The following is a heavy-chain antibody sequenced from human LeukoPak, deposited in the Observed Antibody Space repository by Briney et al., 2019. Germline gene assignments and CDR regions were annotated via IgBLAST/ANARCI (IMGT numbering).Heavy chain of an antibody. J-gene: IGHJ4*02. V-gene: IGHV3-15*01. D-gene: IGHD4/OR15-4a*01. CDR2: IKSKTDGGTT. CDR3: TTDFRSAPAKVDY. CDR1: GFTFSNAW. Sequence: PGGSLRLSCAASGFTFSNAWMSWVRQAPGKGLEWVRRIKSKTDGGTTDYAAPVKGRFTISRDDSKNTLYLQMNSLKTEDTAVYYCTTDFRSAPAKVDYWGQGTLVTVSS.